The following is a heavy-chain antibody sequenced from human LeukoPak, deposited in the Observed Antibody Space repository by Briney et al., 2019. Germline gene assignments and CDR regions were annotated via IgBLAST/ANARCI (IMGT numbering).Heavy chain of an antibody. CDR3: AKDDTSGASVRD. V-gene: IGHV3-30-3*01. D-gene: IGHD6-19*01. J-gene: IGHJ4*02. Sequence: PGGSLRLSCAASEFTFSTYAMHWVRQAPGKGLEWVAIISYDGSNKYYPDSVKGRFTISRDNSKNTLYLQMNSLRAEDTAVYYCAKDDTSGASVRDWGQGTLVTVSS. CDR1: EFTFSTYA. CDR2: ISYDGSNK.